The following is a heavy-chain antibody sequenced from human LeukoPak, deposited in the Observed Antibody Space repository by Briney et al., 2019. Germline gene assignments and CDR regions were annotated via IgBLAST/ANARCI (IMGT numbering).Heavy chain of an antibody. CDR3: ARREPVVMTNLHLQYCFDP. CDR2: MSPTGDIV. D-gene: IGHD2-8*01. Sequence: GGSLRLSCAGSGLLFSTYDMTWVRQAPGEGLEWVWFMSPTGDIVFYADSVKGRFTISRDNAKRSLFRHMRSLRHEDTAVDYCARREPVVMTNLHLQYCFDPWGRGTLVTVSS. CDR1: GLLFSTYD. V-gene: IGHV3-48*02. J-gene: IGHJ5*02.